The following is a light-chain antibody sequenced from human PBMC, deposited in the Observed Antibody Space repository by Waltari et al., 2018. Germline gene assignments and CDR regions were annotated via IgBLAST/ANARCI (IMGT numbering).Light chain of an antibody. V-gene: IGLV1-40*01. CDR1: SSNIGAGFD. CDR3: QSYDSSLFVV. J-gene: IGLJ2*01. CDR2: GNK. Sequence: QSVLTQPPSVSGAPGQRVTISCTGSSSNIGAGFDIHWYQQLPGTAPKLLIFGNKNRPSGVPDGFSGSKSGTSASLAITGLQAEDEADYYCQSYDSSLFVVFGGGTKLTVL.